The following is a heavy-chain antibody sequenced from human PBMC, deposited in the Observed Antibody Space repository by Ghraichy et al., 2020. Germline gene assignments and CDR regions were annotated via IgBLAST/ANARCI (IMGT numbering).Heavy chain of an antibody. CDR2: INPNSGGT. Sequence: ASVKVSCKASGYTFTGYYMHWVRQAPGQGLEWMGRINPNSGGTNYAQKFQGRVTMTRDTSISTAYMELSRLRSDDTAVYYCARDREVVPAADYYYYGMDVWGQGTTVTVSS. D-gene: IGHD2-2*01. CDR1: GYTFTGYY. V-gene: IGHV1-2*06. CDR3: ARDREVVPAADYYYYGMDV. J-gene: IGHJ6*02.